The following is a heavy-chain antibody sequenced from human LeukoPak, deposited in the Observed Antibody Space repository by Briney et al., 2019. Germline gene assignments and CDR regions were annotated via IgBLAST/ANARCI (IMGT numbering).Heavy chain of an antibody. CDR1: GFTFDDYA. CDR2: ISWNSGSI. V-gene: IGHV3-9*01. CDR3: AKDKEIAVAGRGFDY. D-gene: IGHD6-19*01. Sequence: PGGSLRLSCAASGFTFDDYAMHWVRQAPGKGLEWVSGISWNSGSIGYADSVKGRFTISRDNAKNSLYLQMNSLRAEDTALYYCAKDKEIAVAGRGFDYWGQGTLVTVSS. J-gene: IGHJ4*02.